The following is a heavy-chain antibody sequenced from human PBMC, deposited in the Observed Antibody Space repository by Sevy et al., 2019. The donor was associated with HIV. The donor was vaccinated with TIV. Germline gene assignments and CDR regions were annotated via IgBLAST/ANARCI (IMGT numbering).Heavy chain of an antibody. J-gene: IGHJ6*02. CDR3: ARHGYGYGYHALLDYYYGMDV. D-gene: IGHD5-18*01. CDR1: GVIFDDYG. V-gene: IGHV3-20*04. Sequence: GGSLRLSCAASGVIFDDYGMSWVRQAPGKGLEWVSGINWNGGSTGYADSVKGRFTISRDNAKNSLYLKMNSLRAEDTALYYCARHGYGYGYHALLDYYYGMDVWGQGTTVTVSS. CDR2: INWNGGST.